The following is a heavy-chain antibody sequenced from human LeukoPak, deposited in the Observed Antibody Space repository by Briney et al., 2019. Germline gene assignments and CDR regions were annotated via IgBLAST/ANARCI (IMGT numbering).Heavy chain of an antibody. CDR3: ARRAGAYSHPYDY. J-gene: IGHJ4*02. D-gene: IGHD4/OR15-4a*01. Sequence: PGGSLRLSCAASGFTFSGSAMHWVRQAPGKGLEWASFIYSDNTHYSDSVKGRFTISRDNSKNTLYLQMNSLRAEDTAVYYCARRAGAYSHPYDYWGQGTLVTVSS. CDR1: GFTFSGSA. V-gene: IGHV3-53*01. CDR2: IYSDNT.